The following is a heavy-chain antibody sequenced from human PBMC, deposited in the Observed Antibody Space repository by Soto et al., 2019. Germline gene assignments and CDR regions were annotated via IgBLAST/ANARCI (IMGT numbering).Heavy chain of an antibody. J-gene: IGHJ4*02. D-gene: IGHD1-26*01. V-gene: IGHV1-46*01. CDR2: INPSGGST. CDR3: AGVKRGGWELTGGYFDY. Sequence: ASVKVSCKAPGYTFTSYYMHWVRQAPGQGLEWMGIINPSGGSTSYAQKFQGRVTMTRDTSTSTVYMELSSLRSEDTAVYYCAGVKRGGWELTGGYFDYWGQGTLVTVSS. CDR1: GYTFTSYY.